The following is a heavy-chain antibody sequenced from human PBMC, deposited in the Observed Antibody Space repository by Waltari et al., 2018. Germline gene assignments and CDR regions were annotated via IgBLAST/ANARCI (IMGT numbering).Heavy chain of an antibody. D-gene: IGHD5-12*01. V-gene: IGHV4-34*01. CDR1: GGSFSGYY. CDR3: ARGGYSGYEPRRWFDS. CDR2: INYSGST. J-gene: IGHJ5*01. Sequence: QVQLQQWGAGLLKPSETLSLTCVVDGGSFSGYYWSWLRQPPEKGLEWIGEINYSGSTQYNPSLKRRVTISIDTSKNQFSLNLRSVTAADMGVYYCARGGYSGYEPRRWFDSWGQGTLVTVAS.